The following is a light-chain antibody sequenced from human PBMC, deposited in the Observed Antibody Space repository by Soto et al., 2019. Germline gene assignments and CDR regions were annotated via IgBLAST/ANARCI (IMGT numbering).Light chain of an antibody. CDR3: QQSYYNPT. CDR2: DIS. V-gene: IGKV1-39*01. Sequence: DIQMTQSPSSLSASVGDRGTITGRASQSVFNYLHWYQQKPGRAPNLLIYDISTLQSGVPSRFSGSGSGTDFTLTISGLQHEDFATYYCQQSYYNPTFGQGTKVDI. J-gene: IGKJ1*01. CDR1: QSVFNY.